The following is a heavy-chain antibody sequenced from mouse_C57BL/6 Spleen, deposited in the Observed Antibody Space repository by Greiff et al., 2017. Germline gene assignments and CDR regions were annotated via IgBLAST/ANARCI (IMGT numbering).Heavy chain of an antibody. CDR1: GYTFTSYW. Sequence: VQLQQSGAELVRPGSSVKLSCKASGYTFTSYWMHWVKQRPRQGLEWIGNIDPSDSDTHYNQKFKDKATLTVDKSSSTAYMQLSSLTSEDSAVYYCARKREGYDYDEDDLDYWGQGTLVTVSS. CDR2: IDPSDSDT. J-gene: IGHJ3*01. CDR3: ARKREGYDYDEDDLDY. D-gene: IGHD2-4*01. V-gene: IGHV1-52*01.